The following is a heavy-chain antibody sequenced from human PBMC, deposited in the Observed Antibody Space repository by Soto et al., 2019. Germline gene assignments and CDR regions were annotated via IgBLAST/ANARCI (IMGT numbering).Heavy chain of an antibody. V-gene: IGHV3-30-3*01. CDR2: ISYDGSNK. J-gene: IGHJ6*02. D-gene: IGHD3-16*01. Sequence: QVQLVESGGGVVQPGRSLRLSCAASGFTFSSYAMHWVRQAPGKGLEWVAVISYDGSNKYYADSVKGRFTISRDNSKNPLYLKMTSLRAEDTAVYYCGREEGGGSHYYYGMDVWGQGTTVTVSS. CDR1: GFTFSSYA. CDR3: GREEGGGSHYYYGMDV.